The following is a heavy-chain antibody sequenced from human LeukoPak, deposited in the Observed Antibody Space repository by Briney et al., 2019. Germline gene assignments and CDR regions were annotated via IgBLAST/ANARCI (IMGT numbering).Heavy chain of an antibody. D-gene: IGHD6-19*01. CDR1: GGSISDYY. J-gene: IGHJ4*02. CDR3: AASSGWLLDY. Sequence: SETLSLTCTVSGGSISDYYWSWIRQPPGKGLEWIGYIYYSGSTNYNPSLKSRVTISVDTSKNQFSLKLSSVTAADTDVYYCAASSGWLLDYWGQGTLVTVSS. CDR2: IYYSGST. V-gene: IGHV4-59*08.